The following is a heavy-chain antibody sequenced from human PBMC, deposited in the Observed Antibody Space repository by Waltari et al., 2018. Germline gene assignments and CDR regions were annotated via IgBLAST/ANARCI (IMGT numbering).Heavy chain of an antibody. CDR2: IYYSGST. CDR3: ARRIAAAGTPFDY. V-gene: IGHV4-59*11. D-gene: IGHD6-13*01. Sequence: QVQLQESGPGLVTPSETLSLTCTVSGGSISSPYWSWIRQPPGKGLEWIGYIYYSGSTNYNPSLKSRVTISVDTSKNQFSLKLSSVTAADTAVYYCARRIAAAGTPFDYWGQGTLVTVSS. J-gene: IGHJ4*02. CDR1: GGSISSPY.